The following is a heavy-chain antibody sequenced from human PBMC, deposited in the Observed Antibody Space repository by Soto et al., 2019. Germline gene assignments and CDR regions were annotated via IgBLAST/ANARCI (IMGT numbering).Heavy chain of an antibody. Sequence: QVQLQESGPGLVKPSETLSLTCTVSGGSISSYYWSWIRQPPGKGLEWIGYIYYSGSTNYNPSLKSRVTRSVDTSKNQFSLKLSSVTAADTAVYYCARHGIAAAGTIWFDPWGQGTLVTVSS. V-gene: IGHV4-59*08. CDR3: ARHGIAAAGTIWFDP. CDR1: GGSISSYY. D-gene: IGHD6-13*01. CDR2: IYYSGST. J-gene: IGHJ5*02.